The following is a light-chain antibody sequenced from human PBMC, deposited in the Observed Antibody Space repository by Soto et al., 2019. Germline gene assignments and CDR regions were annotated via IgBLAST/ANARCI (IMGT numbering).Light chain of an antibody. CDR2: DDN. V-gene: IGLV6-57*02. CDR3: QSYDSSNHVV. CDR1: SGSIASNY. Sequence: NFMLTQPHSVSESPGKTVTISCTGSSGSIASNYVQWYQQRPGSAPTTVIYDDNQRPSGVPDRFSGSIDSSSNSDSLTISGLKTEDEADYYWQSYDSSNHVVFGGGTKLTVL. J-gene: IGLJ2*01.